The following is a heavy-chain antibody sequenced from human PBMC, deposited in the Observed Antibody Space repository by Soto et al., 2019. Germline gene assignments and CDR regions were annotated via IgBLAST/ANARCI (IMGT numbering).Heavy chain of an antibody. J-gene: IGHJ4*02. D-gene: IGHD4-4*01. Sequence: PSETLSLTCAVSGYSISSGYYWGWIRQPPGKGLEWIGSIYHSGSTYYNPSLKSRVTISVDTSKNQFSLKLSSVTAADTAVYYCARSRWDYSNYPFDYWGQGTLVTVSS. V-gene: IGHV4-38-2*01. CDR1: GYSISSGYY. CDR2: IYHSGST. CDR3: ARSRWDYSNYPFDY.